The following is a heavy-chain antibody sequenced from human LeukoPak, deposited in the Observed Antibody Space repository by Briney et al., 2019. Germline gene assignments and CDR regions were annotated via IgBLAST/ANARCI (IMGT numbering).Heavy chain of an antibody. V-gene: IGHV3-21*01. Sequence: GGSLRLSCAASGFTFSSYSMNWVRQAPGKGLEWVSSISSSSSYIYYAASVKGRFTISRDNAKNPLYLQMNSLRAEDTAVYYCARDRSSWDDFDYWGQGTLVTVSS. CDR3: ARDRSSWDDFDY. CDR2: ISSSSSYI. D-gene: IGHD6-13*01. CDR1: GFTFSSYS. J-gene: IGHJ4*02.